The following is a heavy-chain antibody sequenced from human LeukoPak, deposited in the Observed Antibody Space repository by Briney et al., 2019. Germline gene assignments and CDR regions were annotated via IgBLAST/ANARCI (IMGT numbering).Heavy chain of an antibody. CDR2: IYRSGST. V-gene: IGHV4-59*01. Sequence: SETLSLTCTVSGGSISSYYWSWIRQSPGKGLEWIGYIYRSGSTNYNPSLKSRVTISRDTSKNQISLKLSSVTAADTAVYYCAREYGGDYSLDYWGQGTLVTVSS. CDR3: AREYGGDYSLDY. CDR1: GGSISSYY. D-gene: IGHD4-17*01. J-gene: IGHJ4*02.